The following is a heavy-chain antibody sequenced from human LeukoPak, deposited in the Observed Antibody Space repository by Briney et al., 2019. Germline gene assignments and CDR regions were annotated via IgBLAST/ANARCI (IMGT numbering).Heavy chain of an antibody. D-gene: IGHD2-15*01. V-gene: IGHV3-30-3*01. CDR3: ARGGAYCSGGSCRADDY. CDR2: ISYDGSNK. CDR1: GFTFGSYA. J-gene: IGHJ4*02. Sequence: GGSLRLSCAASGFTFGSYAMHWVRQAPGKGLEWVAVISYDGSNKYYADSVKGRFTISRDNSKNTLYLQMNSLRADDTAVHYCARGGAYCSGGSCRADDYWGQGTLVTVSS.